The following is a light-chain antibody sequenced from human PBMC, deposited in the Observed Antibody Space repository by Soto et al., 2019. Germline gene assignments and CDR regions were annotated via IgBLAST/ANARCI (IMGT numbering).Light chain of an antibody. V-gene: IGKV3-15*01. CDR2: GAS. CDR1: QSVSTN. CDR3: QHYNNWPPWT. J-gene: IGKJ1*01. Sequence: EIVMAQSPATLSVSPGERATLSCRASQSVSTNLAWYQQKPGQAPRLLIYGASTRATGIPARFIGSGSGTEFTLTISSLQSEDFAVYYCQHYNNWPPWTFGQGTKGDIK.